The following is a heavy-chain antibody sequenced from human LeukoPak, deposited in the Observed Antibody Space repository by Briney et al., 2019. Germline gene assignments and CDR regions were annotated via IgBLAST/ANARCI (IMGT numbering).Heavy chain of an antibody. CDR2: MSGSGLST. D-gene: IGHD6-19*01. J-gene: IGHJ4*02. CDR1: EFSFKNYA. CDR3: AKERAIGSGRYGPRSGFDY. V-gene: IGHV3-23*01. Sequence: GGSLRLSCAASEFSFKNYAMSWVRQAPGKGLEGVSAMSGSGLSTYYADSVKGRFTISRDNSKNTLYLQINSLRAEDTAVYFCAKERAIGSGRYGPRSGFDYWGQGTLVTVSS.